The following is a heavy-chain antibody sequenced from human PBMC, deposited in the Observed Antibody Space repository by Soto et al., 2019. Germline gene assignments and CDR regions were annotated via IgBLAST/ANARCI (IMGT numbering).Heavy chain of an antibody. CDR1: GFTLSSYA. CDR3: TGYCAGSNCYRFDY. CDR2: ISGRGVNT. D-gene: IGHD2-8*02. V-gene: IGHV3-23*01. J-gene: IGHJ4*02. Sequence: GGSLRLSCAASGFTLSSYAMNWVRQAPGKGLEWVSTISGRGVNTYYADSVKGRFTISRDNSRSMLYLQMNSLRAEDTALYYCTGYCAGSNCYRFDYWGRGILVTVSS.